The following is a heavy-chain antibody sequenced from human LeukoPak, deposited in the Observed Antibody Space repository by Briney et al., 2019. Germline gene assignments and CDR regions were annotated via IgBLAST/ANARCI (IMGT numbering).Heavy chain of an antibody. D-gene: IGHD6-13*01. V-gene: IGHV3-48*01. CDR1: GFTFSSYS. Sequence: GGSLRLSCAASGFTFSSYSMNWVRQAPGKGLEWVSYISSSSSTIYYADSVKGRFTISRDNAKNSLYLQMNSLRAEDTAVYYCARADYSSSWYLSWFDPWGQGTLVTVSS. CDR2: ISSSSSTI. CDR3: ARADYSSSWYLSWFDP. J-gene: IGHJ5*02.